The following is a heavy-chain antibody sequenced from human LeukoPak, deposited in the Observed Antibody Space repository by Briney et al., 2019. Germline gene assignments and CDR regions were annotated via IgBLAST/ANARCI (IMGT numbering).Heavy chain of an antibody. CDR2: IYHSGST. D-gene: IGHD1-26*01. V-gene: IGHV4-38-2*02. Sequence: SETLSLTCTVSGYSISSGYYWGWIRQPPGKGLEWIGSIYHSGSTYYNPSLKSRVTISVDTSKNQFSLKLSSVTAADTAVYYCARAGGSYYYYYYYYMDVWGKGTTVTVSS. CDR3: ARAGGSYYYYYYYYMDV. CDR1: GYSISSGYY. J-gene: IGHJ6*03.